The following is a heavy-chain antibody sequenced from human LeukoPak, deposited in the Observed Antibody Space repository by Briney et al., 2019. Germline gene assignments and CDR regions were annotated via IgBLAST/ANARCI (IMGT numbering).Heavy chain of an antibody. J-gene: IGHJ4*02. D-gene: IGHD3-22*01. V-gene: IGHV3-7*01. Sequence: GRSLRLSCAASGFILSNYWMSWVRQAPGKGLEWVAIIKEDGSEKNFVDSVRGRFTISRDNAKNSLYLQMNSLRAEDTAVYYCARDGYYYDSSGYWDPFDYWGQGTLVTVSS. CDR2: IKEDGSEK. CDR3: ARDGYYYDSSGYWDPFDY. CDR1: GFILSNYW.